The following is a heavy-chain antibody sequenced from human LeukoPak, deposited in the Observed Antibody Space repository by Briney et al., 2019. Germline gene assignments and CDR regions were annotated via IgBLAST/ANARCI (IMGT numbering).Heavy chain of an antibody. J-gene: IGHJ4*02. CDR3: AKGTLGDYRAGPDY. CDR2: IGPSGSNI. CDR1: GFTFGIYA. D-gene: IGHD4-17*01. Sequence: GGSLRLSCAASGFTFGIYAMSWVRQAPGKGLEWVSYIGPSGSNIYYADSVKGRFTISRDNAKDSLYLQMNSLRAEDTAVYYCAKGTLGDYRAGPDYWGRGTLVTVSS. V-gene: IGHV3-48*01.